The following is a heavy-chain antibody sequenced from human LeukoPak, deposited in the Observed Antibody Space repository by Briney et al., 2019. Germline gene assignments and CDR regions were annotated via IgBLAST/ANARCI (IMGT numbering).Heavy chain of an antibody. CDR3: ARGGAAAGFDY. V-gene: IGHV6-1*01. CDR2: TYYRSNWYN. Sequence: SQTLSLTCAISGASVSSNSAVWDWIRQSPSRGLEWLGRTYYRSNWYNDYAASVESRITVNPDTSKNQFSLQLNSVTPDDTAVYYCARGGAAAGFDYWGQGTLVTVSS. D-gene: IGHD6-13*01. CDR1: GASVSSNSAV. J-gene: IGHJ4*02.